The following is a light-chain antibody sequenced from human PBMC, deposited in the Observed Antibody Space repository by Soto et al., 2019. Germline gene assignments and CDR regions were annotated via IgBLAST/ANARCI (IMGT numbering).Light chain of an antibody. CDR1: SSNIGAGYD. CDR2: GNS. V-gene: IGLV1-40*01. CDR3: QSYDSSLSGSL. Sequence: QLVLTQPPSVSGAPGQRVTISCTGSSSNIGAGYDVHWYQQLPGTAPKLLIYGNSNRPSGVPDRFSGSNSGTSASLDITGLQAKDEADYYFQSYDSSLSGSLFGGGTKLTVL. J-gene: IGLJ2*01.